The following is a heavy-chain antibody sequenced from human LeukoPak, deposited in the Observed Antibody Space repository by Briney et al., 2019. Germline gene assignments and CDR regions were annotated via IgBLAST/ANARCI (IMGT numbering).Heavy chain of an antibody. D-gene: IGHD2-8*02. J-gene: IGHJ6*02. V-gene: IGHV3-33*01. CDR1: GFTFSSYG. Sequence: GRSLRLSCAASGFTFSSYGMHWVRQVPGKGLEWVAVIWYGGSNKYYADSVKGRFTISRDNSKNTLYLQMNSLRAEDTAVYYCVRDSRYCPDVWGQGTAVTISS. CDR3: VRDSRYCPDV. CDR2: IWYGGSNK.